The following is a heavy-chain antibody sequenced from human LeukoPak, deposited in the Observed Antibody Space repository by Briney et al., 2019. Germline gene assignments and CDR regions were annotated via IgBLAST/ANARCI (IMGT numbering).Heavy chain of an antibody. Sequence: GRSLRLSCAASGFTFSSYGMHWVRQAPGKGLEWVAVISHDGSNKYYADSVKGRFTISRDNSKNTLYLQMNSLRAEDTAVYYCAKGLRYYFDYWGQGTLVTVSS. V-gene: IGHV3-30*18. CDR1: GFTFSSYG. CDR2: ISHDGSNK. CDR3: AKGLRYYFDY. J-gene: IGHJ4*02.